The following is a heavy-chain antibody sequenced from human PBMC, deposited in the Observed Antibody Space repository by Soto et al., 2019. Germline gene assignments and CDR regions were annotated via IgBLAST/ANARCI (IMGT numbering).Heavy chain of an antibody. D-gene: IGHD1-7*01. CDR3: PRAANRYNWNYADVRGRYYFDY. CDR2: INHSGRT. CDR1: GGSFSGYY. J-gene: IGHJ4*02. V-gene: IGHV4-34*01. Sequence: SETLSLTCAVYGGSFSGYYWSWIRKPRGRGLEWIGEINHSGRTNYNPSLTSRVTLSGDTSKNHFSLNLSSVTAADTAVYYCPRAANRYNWNYADVRGRYYFDYWGQGTRDTVSA.